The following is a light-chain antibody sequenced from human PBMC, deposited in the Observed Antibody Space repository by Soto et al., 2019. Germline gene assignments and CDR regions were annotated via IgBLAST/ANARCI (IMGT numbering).Light chain of an antibody. J-gene: IGLJ2*01. CDR3: ETWEDHILV. Sequence: QLVLTQSSSASASLRSTVRLTCTLNRGHSSYIIAWHQQQPGKAPRYLMKLEVSGSYNKGSGVPDRFSGSSSGAERYLTTSNLQFEDEADYYCETWEDHILVFGGGTNLTVL. CDR2: LEVSGSY. V-gene: IGLV4-60*02. CDR1: RGHSSYI.